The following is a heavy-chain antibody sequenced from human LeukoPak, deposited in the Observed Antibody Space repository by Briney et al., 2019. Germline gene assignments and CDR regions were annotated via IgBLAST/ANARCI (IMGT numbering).Heavy chain of an antibody. D-gene: IGHD6-13*01. V-gene: IGHV4-61*02. Sequence: SETLSLTCTVSGGSLSSGSYYWGWVRQPAGTGLEWVGRIYTSGSTNYNPSLKSRVTISVDTSKNQFSLKLSSVTAADTAVYYCARESAAAGSYYYYGMDVWGQGTTVTVSS. CDR3: ARESAAAGSYYYYGMDV. CDR2: IYTSGST. CDR1: GGSLSSGSYY. J-gene: IGHJ6*02.